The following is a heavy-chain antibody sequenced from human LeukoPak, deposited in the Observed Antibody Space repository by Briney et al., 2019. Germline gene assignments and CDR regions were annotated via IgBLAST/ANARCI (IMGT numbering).Heavy chain of an antibody. CDR1: GFTFNTYT. CDR3: AKDVAYYYDSSGYALPYYFDY. Sequence: GGSLRLSCAASGFTFNTYTMNWVRQAPGKGLEWVSAISGSGGSTYYADSVKGRFTTSRDNSKNTLYLQMNSLRAEDTAVYRCAKDVAYYYDSSGYALPYYFDYWGQGTLVTVSS. CDR2: ISGSGGST. D-gene: IGHD3-22*01. V-gene: IGHV3-23*01. J-gene: IGHJ4*02.